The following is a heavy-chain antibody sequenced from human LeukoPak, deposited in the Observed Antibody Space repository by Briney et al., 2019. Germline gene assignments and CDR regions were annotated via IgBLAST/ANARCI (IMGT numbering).Heavy chain of an antibody. CDR3: AKTLSCGSGYFYSTFDY. J-gene: IGHJ4*02. CDR2: ISCSDDST. D-gene: IGHD3-10*01. CDR1: GFIFNSCA. Sequence: GGSLSLSCVASGFIFNSCAMTWVRQAPGKGLEWVSSISCSDDSTHYADSVKGRFTISRDNSKNTLYLQMSSLRAEDTAIYYCAKTLSCGSGYFYSTFDYWGQGTLVTVSS. V-gene: IGHV3-23*01.